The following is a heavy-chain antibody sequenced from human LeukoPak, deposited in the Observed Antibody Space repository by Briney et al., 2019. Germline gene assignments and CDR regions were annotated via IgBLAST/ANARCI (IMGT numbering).Heavy chain of an antibody. J-gene: IGHJ4*02. CDR1: GFTFSSYI. CDR2: ISGTGNYI. D-gene: IGHD3-22*01. CDR3: AREYYYDSSANYYFDY. Sequence: GGSLRLSCAASGFTFSSYIISWVRQAPGKGLEWVSSISGTGNYIYYADSVKGRFTISRENAKNSLYLQMNSLRAEDTAVYYCAREYYYDSSANYYFDYWGQGTLVTVSS. V-gene: IGHV3-21*06.